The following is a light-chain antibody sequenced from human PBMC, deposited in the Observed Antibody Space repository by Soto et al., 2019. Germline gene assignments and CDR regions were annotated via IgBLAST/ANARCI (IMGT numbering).Light chain of an antibody. CDR2: SNN. V-gene: IGLV1-47*02. Sequence: QSVLTQPPSASGTPGQRVTISCSGSSSNIGSNYVYWYQQLPGTAPKLLIYSNNQRPSGVPDRFSGSKSGTSASLAISGLRFEDEADYYCAAWDDSLSGAHVVFGGGTKLTVL. J-gene: IGLJ2*01. CDR3: AAWDDSLSGAHVV. CDR1: SSNIGSNY.